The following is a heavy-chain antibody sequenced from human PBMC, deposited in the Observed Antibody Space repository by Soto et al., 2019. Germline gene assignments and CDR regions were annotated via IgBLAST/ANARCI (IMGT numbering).Heavy chain of an antibody. V-gene: IGHV1-18*01. J-gene: IGHJ6*02. CDR2: ISAYNGNT. Sequence: ASVKVSCKASGYTFTSYGISWVRQAPGQGLEWMGWISAYNGNTNYAQKLQGRVTMTTDTSTGPAYMELRSLRSDDTAVYYCARERVPGYCSSTSCYVSYYYYGMDVWGQGTTVTVSS. D-gene: IGHD2-2*01. CDR3: ARERVPGYCSSTSCYVSYYYYGMDV. CDR1: GYTFTSYG.